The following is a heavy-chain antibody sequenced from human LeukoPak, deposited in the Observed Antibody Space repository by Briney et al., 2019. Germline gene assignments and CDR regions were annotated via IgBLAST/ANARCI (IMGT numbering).Heavy chain of an antibody. D-gene: IGHD3-10*01. CDR2: IKSKTDGGTT. Sequence: GGSLRLSCAASRFTFINAWMSWVRQAPGKGLEWVGRIKSKTDGGTTDYAAPVKGRFTISRADSKHTLYLQMNSLKTEDTAVYYCTTDKAAGGDPWGQGTLVTVSS. V-gene: IGHV3-15*01. CDR3: TTDKAAGGDP. CDR1: RFTFINAW. J-gene: IGHJ5*02.